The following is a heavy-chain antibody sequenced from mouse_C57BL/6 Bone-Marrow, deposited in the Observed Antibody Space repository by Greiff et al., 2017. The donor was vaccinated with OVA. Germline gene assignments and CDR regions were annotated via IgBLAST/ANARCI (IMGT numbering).Heavy chain of an antibody. CDR2: IYPRSGNT. J-gene: IGHJ3*01. CDR1: GYTFTSYG. CDR3: ARWNYYGSREFPWFAY. Sequence: VKLQQSGAELARPGASVKLSCKASGYTFTSYGISWVKQRTGQGLEWIGEIYPRSGNTYYNEKFKGKATLTADKSSSTAYMELRSLTSEDSAVYFCARWNYYGSREFPWFAYWGQGTLVTVSA. D-gene: IGHD1-1*01. V-gene: IGHV1-81*01.